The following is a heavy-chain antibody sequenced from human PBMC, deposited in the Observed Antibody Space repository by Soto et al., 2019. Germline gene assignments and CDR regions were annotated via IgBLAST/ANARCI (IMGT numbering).Heavy chain of an antibody. V-gene: IGHV3-30-3*01. D-gene: IGHD6-25*01. CDR3: ARLTAAGVDY. J-gene: IGHJ4*02. Sequence: PGGSLRLSCAASGFTFSSYAMHWVRQAPGKGLEWVAVISYDGSNKYYADSVKGRFTISRDNSKNTLYLQMNSLRAEDTAVYYCARLTAAGVDYWGQGTLVTVSS. CDR2: ISYDGSNK. CDR1: GFTFSSYA.